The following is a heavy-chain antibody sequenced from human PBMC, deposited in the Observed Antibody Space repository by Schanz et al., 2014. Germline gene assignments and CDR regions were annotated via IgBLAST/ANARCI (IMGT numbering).Heavy chain of an antibody. D-gene: IGHD3-10*01. CDR1: GGSIRSGTYY. Sequence: QVQLQESGPGLVKPSQTLSLTCTVSGGSIRSGTYYWSWIRQPAGKALEWVGRVFPNGITNYNPSLKSRAPKPKAASNNQSSLKLNSWTAADTAVYYCARGLRPFAELSAYWGQGTLVTVSA. J-gene: IGHJ4*02. CDR3: ARGLRPFAELSAY. CDR2: VFPNGIT. V-gene: IGHV4-61*02.